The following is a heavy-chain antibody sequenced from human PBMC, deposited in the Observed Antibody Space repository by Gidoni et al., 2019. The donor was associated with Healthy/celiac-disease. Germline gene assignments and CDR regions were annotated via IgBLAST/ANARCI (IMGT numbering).Heavy chain of an antibody. J-gene: IGHJ3*02. CDR2: ISAYNGNT. CDR3: ARSTAKGTIFGVVITPEI. D-gene: IGHD3-3*01. Sequence: QVQLVQSGAEVKKPGASVKVACKASGYTFPSYGISGGRQAPGQGLEWMGWISAYNGNTNYAQKLQGRVTMTTDTSTSTAYMELRSLRSDDTAVYYCARSTAKGTIFGVVITPEIWGQGTMVTVSS. V-gene: IGHV1-18*01. CDR1: GYTFPSYG.